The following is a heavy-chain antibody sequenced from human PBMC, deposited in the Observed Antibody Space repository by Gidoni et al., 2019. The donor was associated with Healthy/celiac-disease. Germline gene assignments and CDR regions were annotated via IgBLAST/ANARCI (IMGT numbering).Heavy chain of an antibody. J-gene: IGHJ6*02. V-gene: IGHV3-11*01. Sequence: QVQLVESGGGLVKPGGSLRLSCAASGVTFRDDDMSWSRQAPGKGLEWVSYISSSGSTIYYADSVKGRFTISRDNAKNSLYLQMNSLRAEDTAVYYCARDHYYYDSSGYYGRYYYYGMDVWGQGTTVTVSS. CDR2: ISSSGSTI. CDR3: ARDHYYYDSSGYYGRYYYYGMDV. D-gene: IGHD3-22*01. CDR1: GVTFRDDD.